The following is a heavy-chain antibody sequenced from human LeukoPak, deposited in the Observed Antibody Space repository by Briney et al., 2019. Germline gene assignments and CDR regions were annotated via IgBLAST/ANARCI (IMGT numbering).Heavy chain of an antibody. J-gene: IGHJ6*03. CDR1: GFTFSDYY. V-gene: IGHV3-11*04. Sequence: PGGSLRLSCAASGFTFSDYYMSWIRQAPGKGLEWVSYISSSGSTIYYADSVKGRFTISRDNAKNSLYLQMNSLRAEDTAVYYCARSAPAAYDFWGGTYYYYYYMDVWGKGTTVTVSS. D-gene: IGHD3-3*01. CDR3: ARSAPAAYDFWGGTYYYYYYMDV. CDR2: ISSSGSTI.